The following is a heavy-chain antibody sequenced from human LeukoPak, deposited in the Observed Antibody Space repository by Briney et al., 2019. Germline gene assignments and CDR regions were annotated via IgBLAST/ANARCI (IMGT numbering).Heavy chain of an antibody. CDR3: ARDVNRDGRLGFGELLGY. Sequence: GASVKVSCKASGYTFTSYDINWVRQATGQGLEWMGWMNPNSGNTGYAQKFQGRVTMTRDTSISTAYMELSRLRSDDTAVYYCARDVNRDGRLGFGELLGYWGQGTLVTVSS. CDR2: MNPNSGNT. J-gene: IGHJ4*02. D-gene: IGHD3-10*01. CDR1: GYTFTSYD. V-gene: IGHV1-8*02.